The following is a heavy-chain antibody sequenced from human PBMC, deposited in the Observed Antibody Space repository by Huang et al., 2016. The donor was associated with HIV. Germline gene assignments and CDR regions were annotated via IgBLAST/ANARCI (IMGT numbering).Heavy chain of an antibody. CDR3: ATKTAGMDI. Sequence: VESGGRSVQPGGSIRLSCVGSTFTFGAYWMSWVRQLPGKGLEWVANIKQDETEKYYVDSVKGRFNISRDNAKKVLFLEMDALRVEDTAIYFCATKTAGMDIWGQGTTVIVSS. J-gene: IGHJ6*02. CDR2: IKQDETEK. CDR1: TFTFGAYW. V-gene: IGHV3-7*01.